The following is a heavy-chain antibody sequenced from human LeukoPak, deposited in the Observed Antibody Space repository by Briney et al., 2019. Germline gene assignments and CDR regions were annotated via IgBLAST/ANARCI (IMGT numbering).Heavy chain of an antibody. CDR2: RKKDGSEK. CDR1: GFTFSIYW. Sequence: PGGSLSLTCAASGFTFSIYWMTWVRQAPGQGLEWVANRKKDGSEKSYEDSVKGRFTISRDNANNSLFLLMLSLGADDADVYYCATDRSVGATYRFDHWGQGTLVTVST. CDR3: ATDRSVGATYRFDH. V-gene: IGHV3-7*01. J-gene: IGHJ4*02. D-gene: IGHD1-26*01.